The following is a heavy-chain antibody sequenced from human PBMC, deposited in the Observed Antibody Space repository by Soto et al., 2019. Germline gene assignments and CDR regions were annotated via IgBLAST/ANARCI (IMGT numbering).Heavy chain of an antibody. D-gene: IGHD3-16*01. CDR1: GFTFRRYV. CDR2: TSYDGSEK. CDR3: ARWGTTGGLDV. J-gene: IGHJ4*02. Sequence: QVQLVESGGGVVQPGTSQRVFCVGSGFTFRRYVIHWVRQAPGKGLVWVALTSYDGSEKYYGDSVRGRFTISRDNSRNTVDLQMDSLRLEDTALYYCARWGTTGGLDVWGQGTLVSVSS. V-gene: IGHV3-30*19.